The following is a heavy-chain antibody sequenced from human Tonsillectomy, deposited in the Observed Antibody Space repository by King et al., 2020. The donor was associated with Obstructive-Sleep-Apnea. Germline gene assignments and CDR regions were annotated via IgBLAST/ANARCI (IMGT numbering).Heavy chain of an antibody. CDR1: GVSISSNNW. J-gene: IGHJ5*02. Sequence: QLQESGPGLVKPSVTLSLTCFVSGVSISSNNWWSWVRQPPWEGLEWIGEIYHSWSTNYNPSLKSRVTLSVYKSHNPFSLQLSSVTAAAPAVSYCARSKLGAAEVDPWGQGTLVTVSS. CDR3: ARSKLGAAEVDP. CDR2: IYHSWST. D-gene: IGHD6-13*01. V-gene: IGHV4-4*02.